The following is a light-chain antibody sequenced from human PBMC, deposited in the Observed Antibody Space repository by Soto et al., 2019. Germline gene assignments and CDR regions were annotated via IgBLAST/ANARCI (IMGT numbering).Light chain of an antibody. J-gene: IGLJ1*01. CDR1: SSDVGGYNY. V-gene: IGLV2-14*01. CDR2: EVT. CDR3: SSYTGRTTYV. Sequence: QSVLTQPASVSGSPGQSITISCTGTSSDVGGYNYVSWYQKHPGKAPKVMIYEVTNRPSGVSNRFSGSKSGNTASLTISGLQVEDEADYYCSSYTGRTTYVFGTGTKVT.